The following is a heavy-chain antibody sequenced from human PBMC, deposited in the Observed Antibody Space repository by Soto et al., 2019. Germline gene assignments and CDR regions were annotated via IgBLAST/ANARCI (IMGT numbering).Heavy chain of an antibody. D-gene: IGHD1-7*01. CDR2: ISSDGSST. J-gene: IGHJ4*02. Sequence: EVQLVESGGGLVQPGGSLRLSCAASGFTFSGSWMHWVRQAPGKGLVWVSRISSDGSSTTYADSVKGRFTISRDNAKNMLYPQMNRLRAEDTAVYYSATARTRTFTYWGQGTLATVSS. CDR1: GFTFSGSW. V-gene: IGHV3-74*03. CDR3: ATARTRTFTY.